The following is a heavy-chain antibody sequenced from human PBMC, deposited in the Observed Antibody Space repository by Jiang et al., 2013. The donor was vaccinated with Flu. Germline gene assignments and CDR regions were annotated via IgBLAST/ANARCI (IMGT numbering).Heavy chain of an antibody. CDR2: IYTSGST. V-gene: IGHV4-61*02. CDR1: GGSISSGSYY. CDR3: ASTGYCSGGSCYSLEWYYFDY. D-gene: IGHD2-15*01. Sequence: GPGLVKPSQTLSLTCTVSGGSISSGSYYWSWIRQPAGKGLEWIGRIYTSGSTNYNPSLKSRVTISVDTSKNQFSLKLSSVTAADTAVYYCASTGYCSGGSCYSLEWYYFDYWGQGTLVTVSS. J-gene: IGHJ4*02.